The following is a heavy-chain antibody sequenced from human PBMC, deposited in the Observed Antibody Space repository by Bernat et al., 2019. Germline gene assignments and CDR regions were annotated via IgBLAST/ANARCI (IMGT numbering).Heavy chain of an antibody. CDR2: ISAYNGNT. J-gene: IGHJ3*02. CDR3: ARDLMYYDFWSGYLTGGLLAFDI. D-gene: IGHD3-3*01. V-gene: IGHV1-18*01. CDR1: GYTFTSYG. Sequence: QVQLVQSGAEVKKPGASVNVSCKASGYTFTSYGISWVRQAPGQGLEWMGWISAYNGNTNYAQKLQGRVTMTTDTSTSTAYMELRSLRSDDTAVYYCARDLMYYDFWSGYLTGGLLAFDIWGQRTMVTVSS.